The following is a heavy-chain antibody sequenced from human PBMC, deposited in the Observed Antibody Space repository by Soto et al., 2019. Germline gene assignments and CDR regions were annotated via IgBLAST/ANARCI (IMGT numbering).Heavy chain of an antibody. D-gene: IGHD3-10*01. V-gene: IGHV1-69*02. CDR2: IIPILGIA. Sequence: QVQLVQSGAEVKKPGSSVKVSCKASGGTFSSYTISWVRQAPGQGLEWMGRIIPILGIANYAQKFQGRVTITADKSTSTAYMERSSLRSEDTAVYYCARAHYYGSGSYFDYWGQGTLVTVSS. CDR1: GGTFSSYT. J-gene: IGHJ4*02. CDR3: ARAHYYGSGSYFDY.